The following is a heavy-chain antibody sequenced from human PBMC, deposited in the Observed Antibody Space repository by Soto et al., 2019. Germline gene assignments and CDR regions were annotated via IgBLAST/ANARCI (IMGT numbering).Heavy chain of an antibody. J-gene: IGHJ4*02. V-gene: IGHV4-4*02. CDR3: AKNWNWGSLVH. CDR2: IYHSGST. D-gene: IGHD7-27*01. Sequence: SESLSLTCAVSGGSISSSNWWSWVRQPPGKGLEWIGEIYHSGSTNYNPSLKSRVTISVDTPKNQFSLKLSSVTAADTAVYYCAKNWNWGSLVHWGQGALVTVSS. CDR1: GGSISSSNW.